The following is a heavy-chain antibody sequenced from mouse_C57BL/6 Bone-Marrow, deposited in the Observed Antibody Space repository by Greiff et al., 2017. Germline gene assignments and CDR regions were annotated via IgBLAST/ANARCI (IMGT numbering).Heavy chain of an antibody. CDR1: GFTFSSYG. V-gene: IGHV5-6*02. D-gene: IGHD1-1*01. J-gene: IGHJ3*01. CDR2: ISSGGSYT. CDR3: ARRGYYGSSPSY. Sequence: EVKLVESGGDLVKPGGSLKLSCAASGFTFSSYGMSWVRQTPDKRLEWVATISSGGSYTYYPDSVKGRFTISRDNAKNTLYLQMSRLKSEDTAMYYCARRGYYGSSPSYWGQGTLVTVSA.